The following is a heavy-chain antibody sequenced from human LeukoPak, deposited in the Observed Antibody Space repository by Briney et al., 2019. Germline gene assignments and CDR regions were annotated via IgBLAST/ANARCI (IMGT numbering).Heavy chain of an antibody. Sequence: SETLSLTCTVSGGSISSSSYYWGWIRQPPGKGLEWIGSIYYSGSTYYNPSLKSRVTISVDTSKNQFSLKLSSVTAADTAVYYCARDPTISWELLLGWFDPWGQGTLVTVSS. V-gene: IGHV4-39*07. D-gene: IGHD1-26*01. CDR2: IYYSGST. J-gene: IGHJ5*02. CDR3: ARDPTISWELLLGWFDP. CDR1: GGSISSSSYY.